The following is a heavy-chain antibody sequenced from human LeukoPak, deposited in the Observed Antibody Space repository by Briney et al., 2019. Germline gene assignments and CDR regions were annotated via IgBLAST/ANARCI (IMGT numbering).Heavy chain of an antibody. Sequence: PGGSLRLSCAASGFTFSSYGMHWVRQAPGKGLEWVAFIRYDGSNKYYADPVKGRFTISRDNSKNTLYLQMNSLRAEDTAVYYCAKDITIFGVVHDAFDIWGQGTMVTVSS. J-gene: IGHJ3*02. CDR2: IRYDGSNK. V-gene: IGHV3-30*02. CDR3: AKDITIFGVVHDAFDI. CDR1: GFTFSSYG. D-gene: IGHD3-3*01.